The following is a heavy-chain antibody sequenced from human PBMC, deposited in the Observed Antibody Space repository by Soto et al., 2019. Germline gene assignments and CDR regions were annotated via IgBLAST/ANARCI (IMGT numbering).Heavy chain of an antibody. CDR3: ARDPKTSGGQHWAFNYFDS. CDR2: ISYDGTNK. Sequence: QLGGSLRLSCAASGFSFSISPMHWVRQAPGKGPEWVALISYDGTNKFYADSVKGRFTISRDNSKSTLYLQVDSLRPEDAAVYYCARDPKTSGGQHWAFNYFDSWGQRXLVTVYS. D-gene: IGHD7-27*01. J-gene: IGHJ4*02. CDR1: GFSFSISP. V-gene: IGHV3-30-3*01.